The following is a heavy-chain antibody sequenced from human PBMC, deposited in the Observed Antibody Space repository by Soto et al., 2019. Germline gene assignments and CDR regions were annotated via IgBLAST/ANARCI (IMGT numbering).Heavy chain of an antibody. D-gene: IGHD3-22*01. CDR3: AGSSHYDSSGYYLVY. CDR1: GFTFSSYG. V-gene: IGHV3-30-3*01. Sequence: HPGGSLRLSCAASGFTFSSYGMHWVRQAPGKGPEWVAVISYDGSNKYYADYVKGRFTISRDNSKNTLYLQMKSLRVEDTAVYYCAGSSHYDSSGYYLVYWGQGTLVTVYS. CDR2: ISYDGSNK. J-gene: IGHJ4*02.